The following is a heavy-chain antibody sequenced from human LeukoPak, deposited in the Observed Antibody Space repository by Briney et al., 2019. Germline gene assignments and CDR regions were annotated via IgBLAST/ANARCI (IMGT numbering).Heavy chain of an antibody. V-gene: IGHV3-43*02. CDR3: AKDSNPYYYDSSGMH. CDR1: GFTFDDYA. CDR2: ISGDGGST. D-gene: IGHD3-22*01. Sequence: GGSLRLSCAASGFTFDDYAMHWVRQAPGKALEWVSLISGDGGSTYYADSVKGRFTISRDNSKNSLYLQMNSLRTEDTALYYCAKDSNPYYYDSSGMHWGQGTLVTVSS. J-gene: IGHJ1*01.